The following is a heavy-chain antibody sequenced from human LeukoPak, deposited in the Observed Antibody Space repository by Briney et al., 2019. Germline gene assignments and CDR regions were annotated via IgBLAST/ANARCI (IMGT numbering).Heavy chain of an antibody. Sequence: GGSLRLSCAASGFTFSTYAISWVRQAPGKGLEWVSDISGSGSSIYYADSVKGRFTISRDNSKHSLYLQMNSLRAEDTAVSYRAKHPRAPVGGASRFGGFDYWGEGTLVTVSS. D-gene: IGHD1-26*01. V-gene: IGHV3-23*01. CDR1: GFTFSTYA. CDR3: AKHPRAPVGGASRFGGFDY. CDR2: ISGSGSSI. J-gene: IGHJ4*02.